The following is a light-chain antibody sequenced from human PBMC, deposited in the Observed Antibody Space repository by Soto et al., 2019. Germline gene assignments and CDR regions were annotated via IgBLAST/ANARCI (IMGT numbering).Light chain of an antibody. V-gene: IGLV2-8*01. CDR2: EVI. CDR3: SSYGGRNNLV. Sequence: QSALTQPPSASGSPGQSVTISCTGTSSDVGGYKFVSWYQQHPGKAPKLIIYEVIKRPSGVPDRFSGSKSGNTASLTVSGLQAEDEGDYYCSSYGGRNNLVFGGRTKLTVL. J-gene: IGLJ2*01. CDR1: SSDVGGYKF.